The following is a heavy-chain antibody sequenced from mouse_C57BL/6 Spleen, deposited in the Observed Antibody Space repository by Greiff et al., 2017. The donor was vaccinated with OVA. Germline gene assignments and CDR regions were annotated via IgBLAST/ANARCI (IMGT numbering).Heavy chain of an antibody. CDR1: GYTFTSYW. J-gene: IGHJ1*03. CDR2: IHPTDGGT. V-gene: IGHV1-74*01. D-gene: IGHD1-1*01. CDR3: ATYYYGSSYAFDV. Sequence: VQLQQPGAELVKPGASVKLSCKASGYTFTSYWMHWVKQRPGQGLEWIGRIHPTDGGTNYNQKFKGKATLTVDKSSSTAYMQLSSLTSEDSAVYYCATYYYGSSYAFDVWGTGTTVTVAT.